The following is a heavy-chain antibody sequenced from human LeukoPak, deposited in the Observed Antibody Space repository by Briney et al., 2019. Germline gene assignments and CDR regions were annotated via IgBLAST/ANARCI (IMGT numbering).Heavy chain of an antibody. CDR1: GFTFSSYE. CDR3: ARIVDCSSTSCYDY. V-gene: IGHV3-48*03. D-gene: IGHD2-2*01. CDR2: ISSSGSTI. Sequence: GSLRLSCTASGFTFSSYEMNWVRQAPGKALEWVSYISSSGSTIYYADSVKGRFTISRDNAKNSLYLQMNSLRAEDTAVYYCARIVDCSSTSCYDYWGQGTLVTVSS. J-gene: IGHJ4*02.